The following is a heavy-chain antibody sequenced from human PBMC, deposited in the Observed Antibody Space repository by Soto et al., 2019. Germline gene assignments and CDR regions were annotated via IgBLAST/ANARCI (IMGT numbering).Heavy chain of an antibody. CDR3: ASSRITMVPYGMDV. V-gene: IGHV1-3*01. D-gene: IGHD3-10*01. J-gene: IGHJ6*02. CDR1: GYTFTSYA. CDR2: INAGNGNT. Sequence: ASVKVSCKASGYTFTSYATHWVRQAPGQRLEWMGWINAGNGNTKYSQKFQGRVTITRDTSASTAYMELSSLRSEDTAVYYCASSRITMVPYGMDVWGQGTTVTVSS.